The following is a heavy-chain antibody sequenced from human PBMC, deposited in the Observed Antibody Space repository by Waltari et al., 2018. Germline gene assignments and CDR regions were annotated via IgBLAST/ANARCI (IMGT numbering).Heavy chain of an antibody. D-gene: IGHD1-26*01. CDR2: TYYRSKWYN. CDR1: GDSVSSNTAA. Sequence: QVSMQQSGPGLVKPSQPLSLTCVIHGDSVSSNTAAWHWIRQSPSRAPEWLGKTYYRSKWYNDYAVSVKSRITINPDTSKNQFSLQLNSVTPEDTAVYYCARDKDGSYSFDYWGQGTLVTVSS. J-gene: IGHJ4*02. V-gene: IGHV6-1*01. CDR3: ARDKDGSYSFDY.